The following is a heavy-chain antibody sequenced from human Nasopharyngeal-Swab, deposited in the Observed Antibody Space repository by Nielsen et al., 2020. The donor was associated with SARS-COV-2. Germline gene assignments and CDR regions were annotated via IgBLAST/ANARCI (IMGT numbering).Heavy chain of an antibody. J-gene: IGHJ4*02. CDR3: ARDKGGNSPPYYFDY. V-gene: IGHV3-53*01. Sequence: WIRQPQGKGLEWVSVIYSGGSTYYADSVKGRFTISRDNSKNTLYLQMNSLRAEDTAVYYCARDKGGNSPPYYFDYWGQGTLVTVSS. D-gene: IGHD4-23*01. CDR2: IYSGGST.